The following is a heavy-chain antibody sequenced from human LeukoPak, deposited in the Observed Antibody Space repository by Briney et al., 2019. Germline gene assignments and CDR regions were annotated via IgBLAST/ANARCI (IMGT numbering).Heavy chain of an antibody. CDR2: IYYSGST. J-gene: IGHJ3*02. V-gene: IGHV4-59*12. D-gene: IGHD2-21*02. Sequence: SETLSLTCTVSGGSISSYYWSWIRQPPGKGLEWIGYIYYSGSTNYNPSLKSRVTISVDTSKNQFSLKLSSVTAVDTAVYYCARKTTAGPTKAAFDIWGLGTMVAVST. CDR3: ARKTTAGPTKAAFDI. CDR1: GGSISSYY.